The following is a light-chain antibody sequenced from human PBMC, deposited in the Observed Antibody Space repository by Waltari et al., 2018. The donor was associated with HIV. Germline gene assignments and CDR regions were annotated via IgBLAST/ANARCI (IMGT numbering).Light chain of an antibody. J-gene: IGLJ3*02. CDR2: EVT. CDR3: SSYPGSFPWV. CDR1: SSDVGGYNY. V-gene: IGLV2-8*01. Sequence: QSALTQPPSASGSPGQSVTISCTGSSSDVGGYNYFSWSQQHTGKAPKLIIYEVTKRPSGVPDRFSGSKSGNTASLTVSGLQAEDEADYYCSSYPGSFPWVFGGGTKLTVL.